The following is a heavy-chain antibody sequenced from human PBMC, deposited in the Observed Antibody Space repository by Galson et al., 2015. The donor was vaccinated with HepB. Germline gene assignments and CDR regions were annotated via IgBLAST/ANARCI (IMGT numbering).Heavy chain of an antibody. D-gene: IGHD2-21*02. CDR2: VSWNTGDL. CDR3: ARPAGQMADFYYNGMDV. V-gene: IGHV3-9*01. Sequence: SLRLSCAASGFSIGDYAMHWVRQAPGKGLEWVSGVSWNTGDLGYADSVKGRFIISRDKGKNSIYLQMNSLRPEDTALYYCARPAGQMADFYYNGMDVWGQGAPVIVTS. CDR1: GFSIGDYA. J-gene: IGHJ6*02.